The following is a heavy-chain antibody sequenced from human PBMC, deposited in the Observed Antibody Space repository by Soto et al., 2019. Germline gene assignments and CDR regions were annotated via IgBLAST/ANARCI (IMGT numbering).Heavy chain of an antibody. CDR2: IWYDGSYK. J-gene: IGHJ4*02. CDR3: ARGGYSSSWHLEDY. CDR1: GFTFSSYD. V-gene: IGHV3-33*01. D-gene: IGHD6-13*01. Sequence: QVQLVESGGGVVQPGRSLRLSCAASGFTFSSYDMHWVRQAPGKGLEWVAVIWYDGSYKYYADSVKGRFTISRDNSKNTRYLQMNSRRAEDTAVYYCARGGYSSSWHLEDYWGQGTLVTVSS.